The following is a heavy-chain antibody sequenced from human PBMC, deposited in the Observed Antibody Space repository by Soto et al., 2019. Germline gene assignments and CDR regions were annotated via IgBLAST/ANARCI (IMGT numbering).Heavy chain of an antibody. Sequence: GGSLRLSCAASGFTLSSYGMHWVRQAPGKGLEWVAVIWYDGSNKYYADSVKGRFTISRDNSKNTLYLQMNSLRAEDTAVYYCARDPYYDFWSGYYTSGYYYYGMDVWGQGTTVTVSS. D-gene: IGHD3-3*01. J-gene: IGHJ6*02. CDR3: ARDPYYDFWSGYYTSGYYYYGMDV. V-gene: IGHV3-33*01. CDR2: IWYDGSNK. CDR1: GFTLSSYG.